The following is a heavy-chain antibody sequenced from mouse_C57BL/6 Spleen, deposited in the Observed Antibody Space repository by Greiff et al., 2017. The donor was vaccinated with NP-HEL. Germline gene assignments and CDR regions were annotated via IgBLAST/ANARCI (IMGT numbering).Heavy chain of an antibody. V-gene: IGHV1-76*01. CDR1: GYTFTDYY. D-gene: IGHD1-1*01. J-gene: IGHJ1*03. Sequence: QVQLKESGAELVRPGASVKLSCKASGYTFTDYYINWVKQRPGQGLEWIARIYPGSGNTYYNEKFKGKATLTAEKSSSTAYMQLSSLTSEDSAVYFCARGYYGSSPHWYFDVWGTGTTVTVSS. CDR2: IYPGSGNT. CDR3: ARGYYGSSPHWYFDV.